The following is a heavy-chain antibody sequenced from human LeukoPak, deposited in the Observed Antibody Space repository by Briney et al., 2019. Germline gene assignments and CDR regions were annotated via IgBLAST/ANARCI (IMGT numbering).Heavy chain of an antibody. Sequence: SETLSLTCAVYGGSFSGYYWSWIRQPPGKGLEWIGEINHSGSTNYNSSLKSRVTISVDTSKNQFSLKLSSVTAADTAVYYCARVRITMVRGVRARTYYFDYWGQGTLVTVSS. CDR2: INHSGST. D-gene: IGHD3-10*01. CDR1: GGSFSGYY. V-gene: IGHV4-34*01. CDR3: ARVRITMVRGVRARTYYFDY. J-gene: IGHJ4*02.